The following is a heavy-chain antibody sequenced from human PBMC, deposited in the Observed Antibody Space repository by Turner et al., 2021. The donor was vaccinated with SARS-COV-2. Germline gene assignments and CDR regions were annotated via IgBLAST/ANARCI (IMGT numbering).Heavy chain of an antibody. D-gene: IGHD3-22*01. Sequence: EVQLVESGGGLVQPGGSLRLSCAASGFTFSSYWMHWVRQAPGKGLVWVSRINSDGSSTSYADSVKGRFTISRDNAKNTLYLQMNSLRAEDTAVYYCARLDDSGHWGAFDIWGQGTMVTVSS. CDR3: ARLDDSGHWGAFDI. CDR1: GFTFSSYW. V-gene: IGHV3-74*01. J-gene: IGHJ3*02. CDR2: INSDGSST.